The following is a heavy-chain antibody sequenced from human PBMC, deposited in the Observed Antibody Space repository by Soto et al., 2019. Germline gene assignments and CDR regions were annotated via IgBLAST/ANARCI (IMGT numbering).Heavy chain of an antibody. J-gene: IGHJ4*02. CDR3: ARVVLRGNRFDY. D-gene: IGHD4-17*01. CDR1: GGSISSGDYY. CDR2: IYYGGST. Sequence: QVQLQESGPGLVKPSQTLSLTCTVSGGSISSGDYYWSWIRQPPGKGLEWIGYIYYGGSTSYDPSLKSRVTISVDTSKNQFSLKLRSVTAADTAVYYCARVVLRGNRFDYWGQGTLVTVSS. V-gene: IGHV4-30-4*01.